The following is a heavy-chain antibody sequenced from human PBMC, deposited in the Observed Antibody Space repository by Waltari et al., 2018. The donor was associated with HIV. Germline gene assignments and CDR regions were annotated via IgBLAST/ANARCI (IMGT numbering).Heavy chain of an antibody. CDR1: GFDFSHPW. CDR2: IKRKIDGGTA. V-gene: IGHV3-15*01. CDR3: TTDKSWSPDY. Sequence: EVRLVESGAGLLKPGGWHILPCKASGFDFSHPWMSWVRQAPGKGLEWLGRIKRKIDGGTADYTESVQGRFSISRDDSKNTVYLEMNSLKIEDTAVYYCTTDKSWSPDYWGQGTLVTVSS. D-gene: IGHD3-10*01. J-gene: IGHJ4*02.